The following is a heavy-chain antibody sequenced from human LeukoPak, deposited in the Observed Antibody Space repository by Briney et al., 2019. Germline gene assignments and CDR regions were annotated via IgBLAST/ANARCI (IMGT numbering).Heavy chain of an antibody. CDR3: ARDIVYLTDEDYG. CDR1: GGSFSTYY. D-gene: IGHD4-17*01. CDR2: INHRGDT. V-gene: IGHV4-34*01. Sequence: SETLSLTCAVYGGSFSTYYWSWIRQSPGKGLEWIAEINHRGDTNYNPSVKSRVTISVDTSKNQFSLKVRSLTAADTAVYYCARDIVYLTDEDYGWGQGTLVTVSS. J-gene: IGHJ4*02.